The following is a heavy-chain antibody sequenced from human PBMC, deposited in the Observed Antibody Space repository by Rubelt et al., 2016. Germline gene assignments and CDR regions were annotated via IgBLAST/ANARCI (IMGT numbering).Heavy chain of an antibody. V-gene: IGHV4-38-2*02. D-gene: IGHD2-2*01. CDR1: GYSISSGYY. CDR3: ARISSGRYQRGVDY. J-gene: IGHJ4*02. CDR2: IHSSGIS. Sequence: QVHLQESGPGLVKPSETLSLTCTVSGYSISSGYYWGWIRQPPGKGLEWIGHIHSSGISNYSPPLKSRLTISIDPSNNQFSPGLTSVATADSAVYYCARISSGRYQRGVDYWGQGALVTVSS.